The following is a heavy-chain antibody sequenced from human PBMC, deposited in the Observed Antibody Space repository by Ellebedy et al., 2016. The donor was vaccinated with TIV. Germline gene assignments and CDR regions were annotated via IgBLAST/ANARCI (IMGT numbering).Heavy chain of an antibody. CDR1: GFTFSSYA. CDR2: ISDGGEA. CDR3: AKEATASGTAIFDL. D-gene: IGHD6-13*01. J-gene: IGHJ2*01. V-gene: IGHV3-23*01. Sequence: GGSLRLSCEASGFTFSSYAMSWVRQAPGKGLEWVSAISDGGEAHYPVSVRGRFTISRDNSKNTLYLQLNNLRAEDTAVYYCAKEATASGTAIFDLWGRGTLVTVSS.